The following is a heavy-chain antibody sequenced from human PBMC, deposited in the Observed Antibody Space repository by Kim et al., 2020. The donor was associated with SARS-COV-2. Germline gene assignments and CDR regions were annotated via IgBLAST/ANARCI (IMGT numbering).Heavy chain of an antibody. CDR2: IYTGGNT. J-gene: IGHJ4*02. Sequence: GGSLRLSCAVSGFTVNSNNMNWVRQAPGQGLEWVSLIYTGGNTHYADSVKGRFTISRDNSKNTLYLQMNSLRAEDTAVYYCATDSIRDNFLSPTDWGQGTLVTVSS. V-gene: IGHV3-53*01. CDR3: ATDSIRDNFLSPTD. D-gene: IGHD1-1*01. CDR1: GFTVNSNN.